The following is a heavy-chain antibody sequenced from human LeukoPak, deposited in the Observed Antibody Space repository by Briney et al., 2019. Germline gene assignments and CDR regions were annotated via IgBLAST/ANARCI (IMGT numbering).Heavy chain of an antibody. CDR2: INPKSGGT. D-gene: IGHD6-13*01. Sequence: ASVKVSCKASGYTFTGYYMHWVRQAPGQGLEWMGWINPKSGGTNYAQKFQGRVTMTRDTSISTAYMELSRLRSDDTAVYYRARKGMWQQLVFIGNWFDPWGQGTLVTVSS. V-gene: IGHV1-2*02. CDR3: ARKGMWQQLVFIGNWFDP. J-gene: IGHJ5*02. CDR1: GYTFTGYY.